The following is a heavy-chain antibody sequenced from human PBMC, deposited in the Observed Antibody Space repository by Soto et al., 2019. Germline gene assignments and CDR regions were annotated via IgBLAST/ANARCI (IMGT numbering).Heavy chain of an antibody. D-gene: IGHD3-16*02. J-gene: IGHJ5*02. CDR2: IYYSGST. CDR3: ARDSYDYIWGSYRPNWFDP. Sequence: SETLSLTCTVSGGSISSYYWSWIRQPPGKGLEWIGYIYYSGSTNYNPSLKSRVTISVDTSKNQFSLKLSSVTAADTAVYYCARDSYDYIWGSYRPNWFDPWGQGTLVTVSS. CDR1: GGSISSYY. V-gene: IGHV4-59*01.